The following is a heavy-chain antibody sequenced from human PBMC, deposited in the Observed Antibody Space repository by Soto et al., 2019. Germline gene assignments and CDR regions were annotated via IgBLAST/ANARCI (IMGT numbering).Heavy chain of an antibody. CDR2: IIPIFGTA. CDR1: GGTFSSYA. J-gene: IGHJ5*02. D-gene: IGHD6-13*01. Sequence: ASVKVSCRASGGTFSSYAISWVRQAPGQGLEWMGGIIPIFGTANYAQKFQGRVTITADESTGTAYMELSSLRSEDTAVYYCARVVRGSPGAIAAAGNNWFDPWGQGTLVTVSS. V-gene: IGHV1-69*13. CDR3: ARVVRGSPGAIAAAGNNWFDP.